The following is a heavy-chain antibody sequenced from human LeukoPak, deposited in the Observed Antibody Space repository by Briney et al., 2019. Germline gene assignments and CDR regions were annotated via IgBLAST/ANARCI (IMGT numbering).Heavy chain of an antibody. CDR1: GFIFSKYD. V-gene: IGHV3-13*05. J-gene: IGHJ6*02. D-gene: IGHD1-7*01. Sequence: QPGGSLRLSCAASGFIFSKYDMHWVRQATGKGLEWVSTIGTAGDPFYPGSVKDRFTISRENAKNSLYLQMNSLRAGDTAVYYCVRDGGRGTTDVWGQGTTVTVSS. CDR3: VRDGGRGTTDV. CDR2: IGTAGDP.